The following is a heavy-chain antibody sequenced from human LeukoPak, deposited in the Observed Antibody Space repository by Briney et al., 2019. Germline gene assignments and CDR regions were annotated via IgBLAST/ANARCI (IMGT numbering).Heavy chain of an antibody. V-gene: IGHV3-30*18. CDR2: ISYDGSNK. Sequence: GRSLRLSCAASGFTFSSYGMHWVRQAPGKGLEWVAVISYDGSNKYYADSVKGRFTISRDNSKNTLYLQMNSLRAEDTAVYYCANDRGSGWYAWFDPWGQGTLVTVSS. J-gene: IGHJ5*02. D-gene: IGHD6-19*01. CDR1: GFTFSSYG. CDR3: ANDRGSGWYAWFDP.